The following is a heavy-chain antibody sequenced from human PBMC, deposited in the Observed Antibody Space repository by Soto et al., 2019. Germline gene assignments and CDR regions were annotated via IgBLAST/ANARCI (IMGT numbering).Heavy chain of an antibody. CDR3: ASQTSGYYYYGMDL. CDR2: ISSSSTYI. J-gene: IGHJ6*02. Sequence: EVQLVESGGGLVKPGGSLRLSCAASGFTSSSYSMDWVRQAPGKGLEWVSSISSSSTYIHYADSVKGRFTISRDNAKNSLYLQMNSLSAEDTAVYYCASQTSGYYYYGMDLWGQGTTVTVSS. CDR1: GFTSSSYS. V-gene: IGHV3-21*01.